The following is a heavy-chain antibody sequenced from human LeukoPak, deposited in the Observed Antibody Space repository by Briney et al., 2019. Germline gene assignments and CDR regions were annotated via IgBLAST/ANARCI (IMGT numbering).Heavy chain of an antibody. CDR3: ARRVGRSENCPSQQCYYYYYMDV. D-gene: IGHD1-1*01. V-gene: IGHV4-4*09. CDR1: NGSISNYY. J-gene: IGHJ6*03. CDR2: IYSSGST. Sequence: SETLSLTCTLSNGSISNYYWSWSRQPPVKGLEWIGYIYSSGSTSYNPSLRSRVTISVDTSKNQFSLKLTSVTAADTAVYYCARRVGRSENCPSQQCYYYYYMDVWAKGTMVTVSS.